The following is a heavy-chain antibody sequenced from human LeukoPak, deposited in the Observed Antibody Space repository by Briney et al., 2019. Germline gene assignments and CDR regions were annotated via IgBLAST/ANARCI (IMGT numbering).Heavy chain of an antibody. V-gene: IGHV3-30*18. Sequence: GRSLRLSCAASGFTFRSHGMHWVRQAPGKGLEWVAVISYDGSDKKYAESVKGRFTISRDNAKNTLNLQMNSLRAEDTAVYYCAKDLDLAAAAYYFDYWGQGTLVTVSS. CDR3: AKDLDLAAAAYYFDY. D-gene: IGHD6-13*01. CDR1: GFTFRSHG. J-gene: IGHJ4*02. CDR2: ISYDGSDK.